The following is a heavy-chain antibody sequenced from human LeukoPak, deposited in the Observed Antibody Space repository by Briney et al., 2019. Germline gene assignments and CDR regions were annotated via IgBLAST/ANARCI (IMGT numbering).Heavy chain of an antibody. V-gene: IGHV3-23*01. CDR3: AKAETNTNGLFHC. CDR1: AFPFSSSA. D-gene: IGHD2-8*01. J-gene: IGHJ4*02. Sequence: GRCLRPSCAAAAFPFSSSAMGWVRQAAGKGLGWVSGLPRSGGDTYYADSVKGRFTISRDNSKNTLHLQMNSLRAEDTAIYYCAKAETNTNGLFHCWGQGTLVTVSS. CDR2: LPRSGGDT.